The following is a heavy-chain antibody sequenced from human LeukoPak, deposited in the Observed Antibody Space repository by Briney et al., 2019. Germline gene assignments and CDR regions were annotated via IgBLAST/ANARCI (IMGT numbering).Heavy chain of an antibody. CDR2: VSAYNGNT. J-gene: IGHJ4*02. Sequence: ASVKVSCKASGYTFTSSGISWVRQAPGQGLEWMGWVSAYNGNTNYAQKLQGRVTMTTDTSTSTAYMELRSLRSDDTAVYYCASSAGYNKGFDYWGQGTLVTVSS. CDR1: GYTFTSSG. V-gene: IGHV1-18*01. CDR3: ASSAGYNKGFDY. D-gene: IGHD5-24*01.